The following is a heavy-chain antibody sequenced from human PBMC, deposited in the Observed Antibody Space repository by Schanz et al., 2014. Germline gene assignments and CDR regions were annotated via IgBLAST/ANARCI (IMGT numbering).Heavy chain of an antibody. CDR3: VRDRGFCANDICWLRYYMDV. CDR1: GFSFSTHW. V-gene: IGHV3-7*01. Sequence: VQLVESGGGLVQPGGSVRLSCGASGFSFSTHWMAWVRQAPGKGLEWVANIGDDGADKYYLDSVRGRFTISRDNTKNFLHLEMNNLRAEDTAVYYCVRDRGFCANDICWLRYYMDVWGNGTTVTVSS. J-gene: IGHJ6*03. D-gene: IGHD2-8*01. CDR2: IGDDGADK.